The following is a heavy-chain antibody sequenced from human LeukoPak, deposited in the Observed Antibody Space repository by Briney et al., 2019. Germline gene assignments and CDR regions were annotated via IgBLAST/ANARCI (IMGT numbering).Heavy chain of an antibody. V-gene: IGHV3-23*01. CDR3: AKDLEAAGTEDWFDP. D-gene: IGHD6-13*01. J-gene: IGHJ5*02. CDR2: ISGSGGST. CDR1: GFTFSSYA. Sequence: GGSLRLSCAASGFTFSSYAMSWVRQAPGKGLEWVSAISGSGGSTYYADSVKGRFTISRDNSKNTLYLQMNSLRAEDTAVYYCAKDLEAAGTEDWFDPWGQGTLVTVSS.